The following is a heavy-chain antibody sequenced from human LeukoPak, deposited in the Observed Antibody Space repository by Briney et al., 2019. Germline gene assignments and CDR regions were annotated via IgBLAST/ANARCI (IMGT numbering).Heavy chain of an antibody. CDR3: ARGRVDDY. V-gene: IGHV3-7*03. J-gene: IGHJ4*02. CDR1: GFTFSNFW. Sequence: GGSLRLSCAASGFTFSNFWMTWVRQAPGKGLEWVANIKQDGSEKYYVDSVKGRFTISRDNAKNSLYLQMNSLRAEDTAVHYCARGRVDDYWGQGTLVTVSS. CDR2: IKQDGSEK.